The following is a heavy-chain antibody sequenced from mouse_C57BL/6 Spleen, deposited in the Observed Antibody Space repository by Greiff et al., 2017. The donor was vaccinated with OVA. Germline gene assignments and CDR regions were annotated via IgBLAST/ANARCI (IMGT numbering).Heavy chain of an antibody. Sequence: EVQLQQSGPELVKPGASVKISCKASGYSFTGYYMHWVKQSSEKSLEWIGEINPSTGGTSYNQKFKGKATLTVDKSSSTAYMQLKSLTSEVSAVYYCTVPNYYGYWYFDVWGRGTTVSVSS. J-gene: IGHJ1*03. CDR2: INPSTGGT. CDR3: TVPNYYGYWYFDV. CDR1: GYSFTGYY. V-gene: IGHV1-43*01. D-gene: IGHD1-1*01.